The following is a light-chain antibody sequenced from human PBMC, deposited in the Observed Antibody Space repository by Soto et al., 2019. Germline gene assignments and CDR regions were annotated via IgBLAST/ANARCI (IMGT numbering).Light chain of an antibody. Sequence: DIVMTQSPLSLPVTPGEPASVSFRSSHSXLHSNGYNFVDWYLQKPGQSPQLRIYLGSSRSSGVPDRFSGSGSGTDFTLKIDRVEAEYVGTYYCMQGLQTPPTFGQGRRLEN. CDR2: LGS. CDR3: MQGLQTPPT. CDR1: HSXLHSNGYNF. J-gene: IGKJ5*01. V-gene: IGKV2-28*01.